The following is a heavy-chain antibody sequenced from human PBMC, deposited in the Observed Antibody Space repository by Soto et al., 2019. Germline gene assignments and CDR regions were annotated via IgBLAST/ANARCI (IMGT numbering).Heavy chain of an antibody. CDR2: MDPSDSQT. CDR1: GYSFAGYW. J-gene: IGHJ4*02. Sequence: PGESLKISCKGSGYSFAGYWITWVRQKPGKGLEWMGRMDPSDSQTYYSPSFQGHVTISVTKSITTVFLQWSSLRASDTAMYYCARQIYDSDTGPNFQYYFDSWGQGTPVTVSS. D-gene: IGHD3-22*01. V-gene: IGHV5-10-1*01. CDR3: ARQIYDSDTGPNFQYYFDS.